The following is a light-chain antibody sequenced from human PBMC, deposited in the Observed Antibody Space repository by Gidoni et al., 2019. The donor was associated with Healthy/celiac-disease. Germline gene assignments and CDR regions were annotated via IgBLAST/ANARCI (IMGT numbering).Light chain of an antibody. V-gene: IGKV1-39*01. Sequence: DIQMTQSPSSLSASVGDRVTITCRASQSISSYLNWYQQKPGKAPKLLIYAAPSLQSGVPSRFSGSGSGTDFTLTISSLQPEDFATYYCQQSYSTPPFFGGGTKVEIK. CDR1: QSISSY. J-gene: IGKJ4*01. CDR2: AAP. CDR3: QQSYSTPPF.